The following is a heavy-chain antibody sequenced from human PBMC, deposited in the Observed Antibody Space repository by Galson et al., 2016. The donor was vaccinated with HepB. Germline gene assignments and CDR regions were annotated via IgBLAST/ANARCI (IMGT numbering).Heavy chain of an antibody. CDR1: GFTFSSYS. D-gene: IGHD3-22*01. CDR2: ISSSSSYV. J-gene: IGHJ6*02. Sequence: SLRLSCAASGFTFSSYSMNWVRQAPGKGLEWVSSISSSSSYVYYVDSVTGRFTLSRDNTKNSLFLQMNSLRAEDTAVYYCARRNDYYDSSGYYYYYYGMDVWGQGTTVTVSS. V-gene: IGHV3-21*01. CDR3: ARRNDYYDSSGYYYYYYGMDV.